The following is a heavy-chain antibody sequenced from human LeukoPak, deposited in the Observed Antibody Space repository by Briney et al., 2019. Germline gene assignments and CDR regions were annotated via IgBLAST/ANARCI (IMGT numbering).Heavy chain of an antibody. CDR1: GGSISSYY. J-gene: IGHJ6*03. D-gene: IGHD3-9*01. Sequence: PSETLSLTCTASGGSISSYYWSWIRQPAGKGLEWIGRIYTSGSTNYNPSLKSRVTMSVDTSKNQFSLKLSSVTAADTAVYYCARDVADYDILTGTPPVYYYYMDIWGKGTTVTVSS. V-gene: IGHV4-4*07. CDR2: IYTSGST. CDR3: ARDVADYDILTGTPPVYYYYMDI.